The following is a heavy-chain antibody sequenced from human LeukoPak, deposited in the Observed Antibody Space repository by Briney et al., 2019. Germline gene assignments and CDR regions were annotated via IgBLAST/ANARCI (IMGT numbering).Heavy chain of an antibody. J-gene: IGHJ4*02. CDR2: ISYDGSNK. V-gene: IGHV3-30*01. D-gene: IGHD3-22*01. CDR1: GFTFSTYA. CDR3: ARDRGLYDISGYYC. Sequence: GGSLRLSCSASGFTFSTYAMHWVRQAPGKGLEWVALISYDGSNKFYADSVKGRFTVSRDNSKNTLYLQMNNLRVEDTAVYYCARDRGLYDISGYYCWGQGTLVTVSS.